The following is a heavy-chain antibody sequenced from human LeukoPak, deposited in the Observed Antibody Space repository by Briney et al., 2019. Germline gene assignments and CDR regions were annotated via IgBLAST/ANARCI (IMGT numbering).Heavy chain of an antibody. CDR3: AKVTSYLAFDI. CDR1: GGSISSYY. V-gene: IGHV4-59*01. Sequence: PSETLSLTCAVSGGSISSYYWSWMRQPPGKGLEWIGCMHFSGNTNYNPSLKSRVTISVDTSKNQLSLRLSSVTAADTAVYYRAKVTSYLAFDIWGQGTMVTVSS. CDR2: MHFSGNT. D-gene: IGHD3-16*02. J-gene: IGHJ3*02.